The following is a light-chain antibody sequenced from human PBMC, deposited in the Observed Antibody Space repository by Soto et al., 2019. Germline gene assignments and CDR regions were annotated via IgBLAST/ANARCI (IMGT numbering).Light chain of an antibody. CDR3: QQYNNWPLS. V-gene: IGKV3-15*01. J-gene: IGKJ1*01. CDR1: QSVSSN. CDR2: GAS. Sequence: EIVMTQSPATLSVSPGERAALSCRSSQSVSSNLAWYQQKPGQAPRLLIYGASTRATGIPSMFRGSGSGTDFTLTICILQSEDLALYYCQQYNNWPLSFGQGIKVEIK.